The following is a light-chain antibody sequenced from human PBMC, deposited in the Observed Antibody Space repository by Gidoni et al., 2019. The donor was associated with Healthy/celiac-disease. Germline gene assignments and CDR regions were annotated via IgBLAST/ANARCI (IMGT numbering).Light chain of an antibody. Sequence: ILLTQSPCTLSLSTGERATLSCRASQSVSSSYLAWYQQKPGQAPRLLIYGASSRATGIPDRFSGSGSGTDFTLTISRLEPEDFAVYYCQQYGSSPYTLXXXTKVEIK. J-gene: IGKJ2*01. CDR2: GAS. V-gene: IGKV3-20*01. CDR1: QSVSSSY. CDR3: QQYGSSPYT.